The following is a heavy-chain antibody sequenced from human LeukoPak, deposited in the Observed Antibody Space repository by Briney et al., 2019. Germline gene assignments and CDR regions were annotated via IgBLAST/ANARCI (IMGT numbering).Heavy chain of an antibody. J-gene: IGHJ4*02. Sequence: GGSLRLSCAASGFIVSSYAMNWVRQAPGKGLEWVSSISTSSSYIYYADSVKGRFTISRDNADNSLSLQMNSLRADDTAVYYCARGKAVAASRDFDYWGQGTLVTVSS. CDR1: GFIVSSYA. CDR3: ARGKAVAASRDFDY. CDR2: ISTSSSYI. V-gene: IGHV3-21*01. D-gene: IGHD6-19*01.